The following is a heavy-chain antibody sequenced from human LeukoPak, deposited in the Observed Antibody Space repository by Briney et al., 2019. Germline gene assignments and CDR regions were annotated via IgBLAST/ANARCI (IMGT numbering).Heavy chain of an antibody. V-gene: IGHV4-59*01. D-gene: IGHD3-10*01. CDR1: GGSLSPYY. J-gene: IGHJ2*01. CDR2: VSYTGST. CDR3: ASKGSFDL. Sequence: SETLSLTCTVSGGSLSPYYWSWIRQPPGKGLEWIAYVSYTGSTSYSPSLKSRITMSIDTSKNQLSLKVNSVTAADTASDYCASKGSFDLGGGGTLVTVSS.